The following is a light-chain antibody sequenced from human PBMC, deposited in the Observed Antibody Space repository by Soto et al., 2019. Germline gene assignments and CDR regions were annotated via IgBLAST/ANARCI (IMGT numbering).Light chain of an antibody. CDR3: QSYDSSLSGVV. CDR2: GNS. Sequence: QSVLTQPPSVSGAPGQRATISCTGSSSNIGAGYDVHWYQQLPGTAPKLLIYGNSNRPSGVPDRFSGSKAGTSASLAITGLQAEDEADYYCQSYDSSLSGVVFGGGIKLTVL. V-gene: IGLV1-40*01. CDR1: SSNIGAGYD. J-gene: IGLJ2*01.